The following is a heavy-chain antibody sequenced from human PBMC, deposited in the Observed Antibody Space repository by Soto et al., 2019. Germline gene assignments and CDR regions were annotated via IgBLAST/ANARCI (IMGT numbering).Heavy chain of an antibody. CDR3: ARGYYRNPYYYYYGMDV. J-gene: IGHJ6*02. CDR2: IIPILGTA. V-gene: IGHV1-69*13. D-gene: IGHD4-4*01. Sequence: ASVEVSCKASGGTFSSYAISWVRQAPGQGLEWMGGIIPILGTANYAQKFQGRVTITADESTSTAYMELSSLRSEDTAVYYCARGYYRNPYYYYYGMDVWGQGTTVTVSS. CDR1: GGTFSSYA.